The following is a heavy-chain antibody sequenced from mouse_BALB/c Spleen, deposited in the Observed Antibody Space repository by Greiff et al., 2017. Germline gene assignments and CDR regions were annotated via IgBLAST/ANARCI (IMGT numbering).Heavy chain of an antibody. V-gene: IGHV5-12-2*01. Sequence: EVQGVESGGGLVQPGGSLKLSCAASGFTFSSYTMSWVRQTPEKRLEWVAYISNGGGSTYYPDTVKGRFTISRDNAKNTLYLQMSSLKSEDTAMYYCARHGYDGYAMDYWGQGTSVTVSS. CDR3: ARHGYDGYAMDY. CDR1: GFTFSSYT. CDR2: ISNGGGST. J-gene: IGHJ4*01. D-gene: IGHD2-2*01.